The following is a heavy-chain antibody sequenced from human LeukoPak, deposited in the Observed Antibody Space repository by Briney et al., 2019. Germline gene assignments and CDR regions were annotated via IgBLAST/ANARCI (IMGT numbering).Heavy chain of an antibody. CDR3: ASGLLNYSSSWSYFDY. CDR2: IYYSGST. J-gene: IGHJ4*02. V-gene: IGHV4-39*01. CDR1: GGSISSSSYY. D-gene: IGHD6-13*01. Sequence: NSSETLSLTCTVSGGSISSSSYYWGWIRQPPGKGLEWIGSIYYSGSTYYNPSLKSRVTISVDTSKNQFSLKLSSVTAADTAVYYCASGLLNYSSSWSYFDYWGQGTLVTVSS.